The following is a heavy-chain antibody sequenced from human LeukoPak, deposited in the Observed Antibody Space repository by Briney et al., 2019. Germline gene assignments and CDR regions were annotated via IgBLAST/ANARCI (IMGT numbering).Heavy chain of an antibody. Sequence: SETLSLTCAVSGGSISSGGYSWSWIRQPPGKGLEWIGSIYHSGSTYYNPSLKSRVTISVDTSKNQFSLKLSSVTAADTAVYYCARELKNYFDYWGQGTLVTVSS. CDR3: ARELKNYFDY. V-gene: IGHV4-39*07. CDR1: GGSISSGGYS. J-gene: IGHJ4*02. CDR2: IYHSGST.